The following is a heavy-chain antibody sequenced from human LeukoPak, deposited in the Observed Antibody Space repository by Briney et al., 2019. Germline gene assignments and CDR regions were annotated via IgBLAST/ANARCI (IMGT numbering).Heavy chain of an antibody. CDR1: VFTFRDYD. CDR3: ARVSLYYDNTGYSD. J-gene: IGHJ4*02. Sequence: GGSLRLSCAASVFTFRDYDMNWVRQAPGKGLEWVSSISSGSSYIHYADSVKGRFTISRDNAKNSLFLQMNSLRAEDTAVYYCARVSLYYDNTGYSDWGQGTLVTVSS. V-gene: IGHV3-21*01. D-gene: IGHD3-22*01. CDR2: ISSGSSYI.